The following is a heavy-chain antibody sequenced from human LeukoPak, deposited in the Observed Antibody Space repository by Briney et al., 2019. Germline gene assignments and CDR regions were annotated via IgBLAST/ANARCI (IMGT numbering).Heavy chain of an antibody. Sequence: PGGSLRLSCAASGFTFSSYAMHWVRQDPGKGLEWVAVISYDGSNKYYADSVKGRFTISRDNSKNTLYLQMNSLRAEDTAVYYCAREKVVLGYMDVWGKGTTVTVSS. D-gene: IGHD2-15*01. J-gene: IGHJ6*03. CDR3: AREKVVLGYMDV. V-gene: IGHV3-30*04. CDR2: ISYDGSNK. CDR1: GFTFSSYA.